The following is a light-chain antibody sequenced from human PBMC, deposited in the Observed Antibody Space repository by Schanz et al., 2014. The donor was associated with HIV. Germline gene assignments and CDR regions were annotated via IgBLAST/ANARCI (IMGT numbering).Light chain of an antibody. Sequence: QSVLTQPPSASETPGQRVTISCSGSSSNVGSNAVNWYQQLPGTAPKLLISRNYQRPSGVPDRFSGSKSGTSASLAISGLQSEDEADYYCAAWDDSLNGPVFGGGTKLTV. CDR3: AAWDDSLNGPV. V-gene: IGLV1-44*01. CDR1: SSNVGSNA. J-gene: IGLJ2*01. CDR2: RNY.